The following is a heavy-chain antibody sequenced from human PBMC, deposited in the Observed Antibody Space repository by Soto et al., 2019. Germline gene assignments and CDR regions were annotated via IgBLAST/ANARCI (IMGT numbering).Heavy chain of an antibody. CDR2: ISYDGSNK. J-gene: IGHJ4*02. V-gene: IGHV3-30-3*01. Sequence: QVQLVESGGGVVQPGRSLRLSCAASGFTFSSYAMHWVRQAPGKGLEWVAVISYDGSNKYYADSVKGRFTISSDTSKNTRYQQMNSLTAEDTAVYYCARARLDTPALDYWGQGTLVTVSS. D-gene: IGHD2-2*01. CDR1: GFTFSSYA. CDR3: ARARLDTPALDY.